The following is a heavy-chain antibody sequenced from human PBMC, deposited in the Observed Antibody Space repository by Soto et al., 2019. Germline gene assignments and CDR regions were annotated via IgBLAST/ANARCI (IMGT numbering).Heavy chain of an antibody. CDR1: GFTFSSYS. Sequence: EVQLVESGGGLVQPGGSLRLSCAASGFTFSSYSMNWVRQAPGKGLEWVSYISSSSSTIYYADSVKGRFTISRDNAKNSLYLQMNSLRDEDTAVYYCARAELTSDVSGYYKTKSRNAFDIWGQGTMVTVSS. D-gene: IGHD3-22*01. CDR3: ARAELTSDVSGYYKTKSRNAFDI. CDR2: ISSSSSTI. V-gene: IGHV3-48*02. J-gene: IGHJ3*02.